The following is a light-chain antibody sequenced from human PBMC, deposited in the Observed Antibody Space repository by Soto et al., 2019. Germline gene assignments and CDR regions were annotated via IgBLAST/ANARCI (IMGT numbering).Light chain of an antibody. CDR3: QQYNNGGT. CDR2: GAS. CDR1: QSVSSN. V-gene: IGKV3-15*01. Sequence: EIVMTQSPATLSVSPGERATLSCRASQSVSSNLAWYQQKPGQAPRLLIYGASTRATGIPARFSGSGSGTEFTLTISSLQSEDFAVDYCQQYNNGGTFGQGTKVEIK. J-gene: IGKJ1*01.